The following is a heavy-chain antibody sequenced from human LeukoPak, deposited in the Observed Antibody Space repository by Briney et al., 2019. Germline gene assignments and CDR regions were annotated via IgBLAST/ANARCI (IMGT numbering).Heavy chain of an antibody. J-gene: IGHJ6*03. D-gene: IGHD6-19*01. CDR2: IYYSGST. Sequence: SETLSLTCTVSGGSISSYYWSWIRQPPGKGLEWIGYIYYSGSTNYNPSLKSRVTISVDTSKNQFSLKLSSVTAADTAVYYCARVHEAVAGHYYYYYMDVWGKGTTVTISS. V-gene: IGHV4-59*01. CDR1: GGSISSYY. CDR3: ARVHEAVAGHYYYYYMDV.